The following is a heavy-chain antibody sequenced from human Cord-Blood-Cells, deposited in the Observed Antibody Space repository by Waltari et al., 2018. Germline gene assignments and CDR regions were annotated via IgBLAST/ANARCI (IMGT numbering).Heavy chain of an antibody. Sequence: QVQLVESGGGVVQPGRSLRLSCAASGFTFSSYAMHWVRQAPGKGLEWVAVISYDGSNKYYPDSVKGRFTISRDNSKNTLYLQMNSLRAEDTAVYYCARVPGYYDYVWGSLPDYWGQGTLVTVSS. V-gene: IGHV3-30*04. CDR1: GFTFSSYA. D-gene: IGHD3-16*01. J-gene: IGHJ4*02. CDR2: ISYDGSNK. CDR3: ARVPGYYDYVWGSLPDY.